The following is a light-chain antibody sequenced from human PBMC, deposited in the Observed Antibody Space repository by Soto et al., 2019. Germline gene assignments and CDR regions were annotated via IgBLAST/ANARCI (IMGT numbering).Light chain of an antibody. V-gene: IGKV3-20*01. CDR3: QQYGSSLIT. CDR2: GAS. J-gene: IGKJ5*01. Sequence: VLTKSPCALSLSTGERATLSCRASQSVSSSYLAWYQQKPGQAPRLLIYGASSRATGIPDRFSGSGSGTDFTLTIIRLEPEDFAVYYCQQYGSSLITFAQGTRPEI. CDR1: QSVSSSY.